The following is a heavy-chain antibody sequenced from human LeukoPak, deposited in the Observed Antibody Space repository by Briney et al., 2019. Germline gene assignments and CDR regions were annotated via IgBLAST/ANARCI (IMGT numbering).Heavy chain of an antibody. V-gene: IGHV3-20*04. D-gene: IGHD6-19*01. CDR1: GFNFDYYG. J-gene: IGHJ4*02. CDR2: INWNGGST. CDR3: ARDGRSGWYTDQ. Sequence: GGSLRLSCSGSGFNFDYYGMSWVRHGPGKGLEWVAGINWNGGSTDYADSLKGRFTISRDNAKNSLYLQMNSLRAEDTALYYCARDGRSGWYTDQWGQGTLVTVSS.